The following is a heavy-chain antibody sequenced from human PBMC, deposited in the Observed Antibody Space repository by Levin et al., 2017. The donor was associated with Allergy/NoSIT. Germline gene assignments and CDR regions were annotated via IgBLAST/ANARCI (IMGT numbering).Heavy chain of an antibody. CDR2: IYHSGST. J-gene: IGHJ5*02. V-gene: IGHV4-4*02. CDR3: ARGVEHSNGWHGWDWFDP. CDR1: GGSISSNKW. Sequence: SETLSLTCAVSGGSISSNKWWSWVRQPPGKGLEWIGEIYHSGSTNYNPSLKSRVTISVDKSKNQFSLRLSSVTAADTAVYYCARGVEHSNGWHGWDWFDPWGQGTLVTASS. D-gene: IGHD1/OR15-1a*01.